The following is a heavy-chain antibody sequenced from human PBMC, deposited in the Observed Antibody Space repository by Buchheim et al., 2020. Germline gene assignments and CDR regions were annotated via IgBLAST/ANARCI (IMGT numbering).Heavy chain of an antibody. Sequence: QVQLQESGPGLVKPSETLSLTCTVSGGSISSYYWSWIRQPPGKGLEWIGYIYYSGSTNYNPSLTSRVTISVDTSKNQFSLKLSSVTAADTAVYYCARGGYSYGSYYFDYWGQGTL. J-gene: IGHJ4*02. CDR1: GGSISSYY. D-gene: IGHD5-18*01. CDR2: IYYSGST. V-gene: IGHV4-59*01. CDR3: ARGGYSYGSYYFDY.